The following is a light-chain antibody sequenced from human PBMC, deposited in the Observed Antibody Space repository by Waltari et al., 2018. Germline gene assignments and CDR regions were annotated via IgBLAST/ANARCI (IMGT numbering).Light chain of an antibody. CDR3: QQYDSYPL. CDR1: ENISRW. CDR2: DAS. V-gene: IGKV1-5*01. J-gene: IGKJ2*01. Sequence: DIQMTKSTSTMSASVGDRLTITCRASENISRWLACYQQKPGKTPKVLIYDASSMGSGVPSRFSGSGSGTEFTLTISSLQPDDSATYYCQQYDSYPLFGQWTKLVIK.